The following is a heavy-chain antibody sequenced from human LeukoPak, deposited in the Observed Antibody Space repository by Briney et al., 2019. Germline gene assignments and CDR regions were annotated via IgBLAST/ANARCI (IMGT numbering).Heavy chain of an antibody. CDR2: ISSSGTTI. J-gene: IGHJ3*02. Sequence: GGSLRLSCAASGFTFSSYDMNWVRQAPGKGLEWVSFISSSGTTIDYADSVKGRFTISRDNTKNSLYLQMNSLRVEDTAIYHCARSFDIWGQGTMVTVSP. V-gene: IGHV3-48*03. CDR1: GFTFSSYD. CDR3: ARSFDI.